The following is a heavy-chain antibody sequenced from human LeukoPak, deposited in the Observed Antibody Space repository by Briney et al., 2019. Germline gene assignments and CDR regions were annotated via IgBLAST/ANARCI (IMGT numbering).Heavy chain of an antibody. D-gene: IGHD6-19*01. CDR3: ARDVVSSGWYLGYYYGMDV. J-gene: IGHJ6*02. V-gene: IGHV4-31*03. CDR1: GGSISSGGYS. CDR2: IYYSGST. Sequence: SETLSLTCIVSGGSISSGGYSWSWIRQHPGKGLEWIGYIYYSGSTYYNPSLKSRVTISVDTSKNQFSLKLSSVTAADTAVYYCARDVVSSGWYLGYYYGMDVWGQGTTVTVSS.